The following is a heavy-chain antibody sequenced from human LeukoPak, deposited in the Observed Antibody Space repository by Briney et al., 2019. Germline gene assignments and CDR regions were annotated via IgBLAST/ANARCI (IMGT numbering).Heavy chain of an antibody. CDR1: GGTFSSYA. D-gene: IGHD3-10*01. CDR3: ARDLPYYYGSGSYYNG. V-gene: IGHV1-69*13. J-gene: IGHJ4*02. CDR2: IIPIFGTA. Sequence: SVTVSCKASGGTFSSYAISWVRQAPGQGLEWMGGIIPIFGTANYAQKFQGRVTITADESTSTAYMELSSLRSEDTAVYYCARDLPYYYGSGSYYNGWDQGTLVTVSS.